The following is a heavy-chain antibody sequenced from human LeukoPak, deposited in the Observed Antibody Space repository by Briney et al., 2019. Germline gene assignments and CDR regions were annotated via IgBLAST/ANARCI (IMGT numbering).Heavy chain of an antibody. D-gene: IGHD5-12*01. Sequence: SETLSLTCTVSGGSISSYYWSWIRQPPGKGLEWIGYIYYSGSTNYNPSLKSRVTISVDTSKNQFSLKLSSVTAADTAVSYCARTQTGWLREMGFYYFDYWGQGTLVTVSS. CDR2: IYYSGST. CDR1: GGSISSYY. CDR3: ARTQTGWLREMGFYYFDY. J-gene: IGHJ4*02. V-gene: IGHV4-59*01.